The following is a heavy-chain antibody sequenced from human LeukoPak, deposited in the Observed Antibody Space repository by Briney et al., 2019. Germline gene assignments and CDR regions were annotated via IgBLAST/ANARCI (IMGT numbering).Heavy chain of an antibody. J-gene: IGHJ4*02. CDR2: IIPIFGTA. D-gene: IGHD3-10*01. CDR1: GYTFTGYY. Sequence: ASVKVSCKASGYTFTGYYMHWVRQAPGQGLEWMGGIIPIFGTANYAQKFQGRVTITADESASTAYMELSSLRSEDTAVYYCARSVGLSPLWFGGHYFDYWGQGTLVTVSS. CDR3: ARSVGLSPLWFGGHYFDY. V-gene: IGHV1-69*13.